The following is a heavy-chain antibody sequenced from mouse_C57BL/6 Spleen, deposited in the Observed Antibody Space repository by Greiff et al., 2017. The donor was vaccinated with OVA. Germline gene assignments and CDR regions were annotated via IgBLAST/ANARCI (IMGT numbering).Heavy chain of an antibody. CDR3: ARALYGSSLYGYFDV. V-gene: IGHV3-6*01. D-gene: IGHD1-1*01. CDR2: ISYDGST. J-gene: IGHJ1*03. Sequence: EVQLVESGPGLVKPSQSLSLTCSVTGYSITSGYFWNWIRQLPGNQLEWMGYISYDGSTNYNPSLKNRISITRDTSKTQFFLKLNSVTTEDTATYYCARALYGSSLYGYFDVWGTGTTVTVSS. CDR1: GYSITSGYF.